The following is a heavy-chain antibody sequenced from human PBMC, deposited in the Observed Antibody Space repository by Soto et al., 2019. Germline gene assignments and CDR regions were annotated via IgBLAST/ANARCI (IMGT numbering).Heavy chain of an antibody. CDR2: ISSNGVGT. J-gene: IGHJ6*03. CDR1: GFTLSGYS. D-gene: IGHD6-6*01. V-gene: IGHV3-64*01. Sequence: GVSLRLSFAASGFTLSGYSMDWVRQAPGKGLEYVSGISSNGVGTYYANSVQGRFTISRDNSKNTVYLQMGSLRPEDMAVYYCARRARPDFYYMDVWGKGTTVTVSS. CDR3: ARRARPDFYYMDV.